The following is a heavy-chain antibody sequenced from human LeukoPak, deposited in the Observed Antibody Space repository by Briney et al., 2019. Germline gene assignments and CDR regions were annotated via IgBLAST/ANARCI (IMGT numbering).Heavy chain of an antibody. Sequence: GGSLRLSCGASEFNVRTQSMIWARQTAGTGLEWISYISSGGGVTHYAESVKGRFSISRDNARNSLLLQMNRLTEEDTAVYYCARVGVGDWGSGCDHWRQGARVTVSS. CDR3: ARVGVGDWGSGCDH. CDR1: EFNVRTQS. V-gene: IGHV3-48*02. CDR2: ISSGGGVT. D-gene: IGHD3-16*01. J-gene: IGHJ4*02.